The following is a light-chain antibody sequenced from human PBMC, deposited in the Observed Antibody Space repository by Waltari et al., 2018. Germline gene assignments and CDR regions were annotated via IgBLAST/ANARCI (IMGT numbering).Light chain of an antibody. V-gene: IGLV2-14*03. CDR3: SSYTRSTPYV. Sequence: QSALTQPASVSGSPGQSITISCSGTNSDIGGYNYVSWYQQHPGKAPKLLIYDVSNRPSGVSNRFSCSKSGNTASLTISGLQAEDEADYYCSSYTRSTPYVFGTGTKVTVL. CDR2: DVS. CDR1: NSDIGGYNY. J-gene: IGLJ1*01.